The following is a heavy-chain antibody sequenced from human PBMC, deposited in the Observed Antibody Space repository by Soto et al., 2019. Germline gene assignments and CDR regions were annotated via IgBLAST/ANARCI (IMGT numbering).Heavy chain of an antibody. J-gene: IGHJ4*02. V-gene: IGHV3-23*01. CDR2: ISDSGATT. CDR1: GFTFSRHA. CDR3: AKSFYPNVWGSYPPFDY. Sequence: HPGGSLRLSCAASGFTFSRHAMNWVRQAPGKGLEWVSSISDSGATTYYADSVKGRFTISRDNTKNTLYLHMSSLRAEDTAAYHCAKSFYPNVWGSYPPFDYWGQGILVPVSS. D-gene: IGHD3-16*02.